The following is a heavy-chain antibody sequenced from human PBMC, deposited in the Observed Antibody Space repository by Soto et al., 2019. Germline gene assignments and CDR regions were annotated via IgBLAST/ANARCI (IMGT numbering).Heavy chain of an antibody. J-gene: IGHJ4*02. D-gene: IGHD6-19*01. Sequence: PSETLSLTCTVSGGSISSYYWSWIRQPPGKGLEWIGYIYYSGSTNYNPSLKSRVTISVDTSKNQFSLKLSSVTAADTAVYYCARHRVAVAFHFDYWGQGTLVTVS. V-gene: IGHV4-59*08. CDR3: ARHRVAVAFHFDY. CDR2: IYYSGST. CDR1: GGSISSYY.